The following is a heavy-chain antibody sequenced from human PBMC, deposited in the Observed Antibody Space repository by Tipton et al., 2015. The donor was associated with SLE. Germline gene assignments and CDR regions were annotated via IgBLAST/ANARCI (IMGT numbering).Heavy chain of an antibody. V-gene: IGHV4-39*07. CDR2: IFYSGST. D-gene: IGHD1-1*01. Sequence: TLSLTCTVSGDSISSSAYYWGWVRQPPGKGLEWIGTIFYSGSTYYNPSLESRVTISVDTSKNQFSLKLSSVTAADTAVYYCARAGRAWSLFDYWGQGTLVTVA. J-gene: IGHJ4*02. CDR3: ARAGRAWSLFDY. CDR1: GDSISSSAYY.